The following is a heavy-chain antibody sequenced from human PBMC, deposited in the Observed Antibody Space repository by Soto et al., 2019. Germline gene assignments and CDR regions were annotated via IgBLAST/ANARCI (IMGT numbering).Heavy chain of an antibody. Sequence: PSETLSLTCTVSGGSVSSGSYYWSWIRQPPGKGLEWIGYIYYSGSTNYNPSLKSRVTISVDTSKNQFSLKLSSVTAADTAVYYCARTVGEYSSSRRTNCFDPWGQGTLVTVSS. V-gene: IGHV4-61*01. CDR2: IYYSGST. CDR3: ARTVGEYSSSRRTNCFDP. CDR1: GGSVSSGSYY. D-gene: IGHD6-6*01. J-gene: IGHJ5*02.